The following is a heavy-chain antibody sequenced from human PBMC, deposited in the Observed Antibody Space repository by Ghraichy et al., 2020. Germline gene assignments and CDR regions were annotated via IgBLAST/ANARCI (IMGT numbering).Heavy chain of an antibody. Sequence: SQTLSLTCTVSGGSVSSGSYYWSWIRQPPGKGLEWIGYIYYSGSTNYNPSLKSRVTISVDTSKNQFSLKLSSVTAADTAVYSCARSPEPTVNTIWFDYWGQGTLVTVSS. CDR1: GGSVSSGSYY. CDR3: ARSPEPTVNTIWFDY. V-gene: IGHV4-61*01. J-gene: IGHJ4*02. CDR2: IYYSGST. D-gene: IGHD4-17*01.